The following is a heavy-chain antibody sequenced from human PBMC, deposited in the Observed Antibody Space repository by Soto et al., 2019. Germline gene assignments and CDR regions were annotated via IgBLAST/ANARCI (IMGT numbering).Heavy chain of an antibody. D-gene: IGHD6-13*01. CDR2: IYYSGNT. Sequence: PSETLSLTCTVSGGSISSGGYYWSWIRQHPGKGLEWIGYIYYSGNTYYNPSLKSRVTISVDTSKNQFSLKLSSVTAADTAVYYCARDSKLVRYFDYWGQGTLVTVSS. CDR3: ARDSKLVRYFDY. J-gene: IGHJ4*02. CDR1: GGSISSGGYY. V-gene: IGHV4-31*03.